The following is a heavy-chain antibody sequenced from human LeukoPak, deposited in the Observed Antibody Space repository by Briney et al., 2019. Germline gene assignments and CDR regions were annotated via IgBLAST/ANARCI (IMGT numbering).Heavy chain of an antibody. V-gene: IGHV3-20*04. Sequence: TGGSLRLSCAASGFTFDDYGMSWVRQAPGKGLEWVSGINWNGGSTDYADSVKGRFTISRDNAKNSLYLQMNSLRAEDTALYYCARQGYYYDSSGYPYFDYWGQGTLVTVSS. CDR3: ARQGYYYDSSGYPYFDY. CDR2: INWNGGST. CDR1: GFTFDDYG. J-gene: IGHJ4*02. D-gene: IGHD3-22*01.